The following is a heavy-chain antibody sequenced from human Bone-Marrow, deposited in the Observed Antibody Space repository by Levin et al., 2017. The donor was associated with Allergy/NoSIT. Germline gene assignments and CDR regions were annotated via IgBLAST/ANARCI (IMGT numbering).Heavy chain of an antibody. CDR2: INQDGSEE. CDR1: GHIFSSYR. CDR3: ALDVDF. V-gene: IGHV3-7*01. J-gene: IGHJ4*02. Sequence: GGSLRLSCTVPGHIFSSYRMNWVRQAPGKGLEWVANINQDGSEENYLDSVKDRFTISRDNAKRSLYLQMNSLTADDTATYYCALDVDFWGQGTRVIVSS.